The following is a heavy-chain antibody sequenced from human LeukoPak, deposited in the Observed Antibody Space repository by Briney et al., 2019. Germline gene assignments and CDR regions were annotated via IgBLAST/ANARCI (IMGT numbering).Heavy chain of an antibody. D-gene: IGHD6-13*01. CDR2: ISGTGDTI. Sequence: GGSLRLSCAASAFSFSDYYMSWIRQAPGKGLEWLSYISGTGDTIYHADSVKGRFTISRDNAKNSLYLQMNSLRAEDTAVYYCARDLQAADAFDIWGQGTMVTVSS. V-gene: IGHV3-11*04. CDR1: AFSFSDYY. CDR3: ARDLQAADAFDI. J-gene: IGHJ3*02.